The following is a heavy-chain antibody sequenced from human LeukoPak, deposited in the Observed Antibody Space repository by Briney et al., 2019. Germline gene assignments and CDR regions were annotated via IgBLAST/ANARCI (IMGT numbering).Heavy chain of an antibody. CDR3: ARDDAPVDRGFDP. Sequence: SQTLSLTCTVSGGAISSGSYYWSWIRQPAGKGLEWIGRIYISGSTNYNPSLKSRVTISVDTSKNQFSLKLSAVTAADTAVYYCARDDAPVDRGFDPWGQGTLVTASS. CDR2: IYISGST. D-gene: IGHD1-14*01. CDR1: GGAISSGSYY. V-gene: IGHV4-61*02. J-gene: IGHJ5*02.